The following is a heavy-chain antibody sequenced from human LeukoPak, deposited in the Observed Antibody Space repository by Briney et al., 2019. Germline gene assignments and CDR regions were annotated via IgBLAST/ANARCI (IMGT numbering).Heavy chain of an antibody. CDR1: GFTFSSYS. CDR3: ARGDYGGNPAFYDY. J-gene: IGHJ4*02. Sequence: PGGSLRLSCSGSGFTFSSYSMNWVRQAPGKGLEWVSSISSSSSYIYYADSVKGRFTISRDNAKNSLYLQMNSLRAEDTAVYYCARGDYGGNPAFYDYWGQGTLVTVSS. V-gene: IGHV3-21*01. CDR2: ISSSSSYI. D-gene: IGHD4-23*01.